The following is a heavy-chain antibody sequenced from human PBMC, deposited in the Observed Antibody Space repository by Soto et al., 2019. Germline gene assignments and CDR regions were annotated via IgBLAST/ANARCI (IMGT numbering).Heavy chain of an antibody. CDR2: IIPIFGTA. V-gene: IGHV1-69*06. J-gene: IGHJ6*02. CDR1: GGTFSSYA. CDR3: ARAREYSSSPEPLIYGTDV. Sequence: SVKVSCKASGGTFSSYAISWVRQAPGQGLEWMGGIIPIFGTANYAQKFQGRVTITADKSTSTAYMELSSLRSEDTAVYYCARAREYSSSPEPLIYGTDVSGQGTTVTVSS. D-gene: IGHD6-6*01.